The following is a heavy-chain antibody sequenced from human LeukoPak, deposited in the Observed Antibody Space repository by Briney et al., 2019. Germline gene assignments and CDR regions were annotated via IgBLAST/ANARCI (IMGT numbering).Heavy chain of an antibody. J-gene: IGHJ6*02. D-gene: IGHD6-13*01. CDR2: IYYSGST. CDR1: GGSISSYY. CDR3: ARGVSLYYYYGMDV. V-gene: IGHV4-59*12. Sequence: SETLSLTCTVSGGSISSYYWSWIRQPPGKGLEWIGYIYYSGSTNYNPSLKSRVTISVDTSKNQFSLKLSSVTAADTAVYYCARGVSLYYYYGMDVWGQGTTVTVSS.